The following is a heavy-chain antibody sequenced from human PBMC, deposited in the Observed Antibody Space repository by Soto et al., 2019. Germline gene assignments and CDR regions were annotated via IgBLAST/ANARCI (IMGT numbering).Heavy chain of an antibody. J-gene: IGHJ5*02. CDR3: AHRIVTNNWFDP. V-gene: IGHV2-5*02. D-gene: IGHD3-22*01. Sequence: QITLKESGPTLVKPTQTLTLTCTFSGFSLSTSGVGVGWIRQPPGKALEWLALIYWDDNKRYSPSLKTRLTLTKDTSKNQVVLTTTNMDPVDTATYYCAHRIVTNNWFDPWGQGTLVTVSS. CDR1: GFSLSTSGVG. CDR2: IYWDDNK.